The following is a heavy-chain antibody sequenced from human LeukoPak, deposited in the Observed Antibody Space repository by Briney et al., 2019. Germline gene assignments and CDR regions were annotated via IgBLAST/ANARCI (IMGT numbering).Heavy chain of an antibody. V-gene: IGHV4-34*01. D-gene: IGHD6-13*01. CDR2: INHSGST. CDR1: GGSFSGYY. J-gene: IGHJ4*02. CDR3: ARSAAGQHTAFDY. Sequence: SETLSLTCAVYGGSFSGYYWSWIRQSPGKGLEWIGEINHSGSTNYNPSLKSRVTISVDTSKNQFSLKLSSVTAADTAVYYCARSAAGQHTAFDYWGQGTLVTVSS.